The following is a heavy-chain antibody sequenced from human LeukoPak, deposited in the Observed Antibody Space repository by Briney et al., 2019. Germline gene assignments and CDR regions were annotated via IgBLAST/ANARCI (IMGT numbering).Heavy chain of an antibody. CDR3: ARARRIAAAGGDAFDI. V-gene: IGHV3-21*01. J-gene: IGHJ3*02. Sequence: GGSLRLSCAASGFTFSSYSMNWVRQAPGKGLEWVSSISSSSSYIYYADSVKGRFTISRDNAKNSLYLQMNSLRAEDTAVYYCARARRIAAAGGDAFDIWGQGTMVTVSS. D-gene: IGHD6-13*01. CDR1: GFTFSSYS. CDR2: ISSSSSYI.